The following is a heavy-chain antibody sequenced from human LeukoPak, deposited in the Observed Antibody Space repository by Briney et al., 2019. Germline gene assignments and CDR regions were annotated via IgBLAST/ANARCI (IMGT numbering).Heavy chain of an antibody. D-gene: IGHD4-17*01. V-gene: IGHV3-9*01. J-gene: IGHJ4*02. Sequence: TGGSLRLPCAASGFTFDDYAMHWVRQAPGKGLEWVSGISWNSGSIGYADSVKGRFTISRDNAKNSLYLQMNSLRAEDTALYYCAKDINYGDYLFDYWGQGTLVTVSS. CDR1: GFTFDDYA. CDR3: AKDINYGDYLFDY. CDR2: ISWNSGSI.